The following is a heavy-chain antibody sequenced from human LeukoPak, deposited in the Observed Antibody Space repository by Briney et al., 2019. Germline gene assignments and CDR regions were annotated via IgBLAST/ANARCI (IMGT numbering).Heavy chain of an antibody. J-gene: IGHJ4*02. CDR1: GFTFSSYG. D-gene: IGHD2-15*01. V-gene: IGHV3-30*18. CDR3: AKVGGSGGSCADY. CDR2: ISYGGSNK. Sequence: GGSLRLSCAASGFTFSSYGMHWVRQAPGKGLEWVAVISYGGSNKYYADSVKGRFTISRDNSKNTLYLQMNSLRAEDTAVYYCAKVGGSGGSCADYWGQGTLVTVSS.